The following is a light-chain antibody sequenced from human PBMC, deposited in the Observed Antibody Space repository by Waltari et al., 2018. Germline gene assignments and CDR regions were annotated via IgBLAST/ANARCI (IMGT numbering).Light chain of an antibody. CDR3: QAWDSRTARYV. CDR1: KLGEKY. Sequence: SYELTQPPSVSVSPGQTASITCSGDKLGEKYACWYQQKPGQSPVLVMYQDRKRPSGIPGRFSGSNSGNTATLTISGTQGMDEADYYWQAWDSRTARYVFGSGTKVTVL. CDR2: QDR. V-gene: IGLV3-1*01. J-gene: IGLJ1*01.